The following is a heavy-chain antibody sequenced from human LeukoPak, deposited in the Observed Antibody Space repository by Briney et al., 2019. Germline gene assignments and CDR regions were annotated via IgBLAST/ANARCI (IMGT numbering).Heavy chain of an antibody. V-gene: IGHV3-30*18. J-gene: IGHJ4*02. CDR3: AKDRGYGEHEPFES. D-gene: IGHD4-17*01. CDR1: GLIFSDAW. Sequence: GGSLRLSCAASGLIFSDAWMGWVRQAPGKGLEWVAVASHDEVGKQFADSVKGRFTLSRDNSRDSVHLQMNRLRDEDTGVYYCAKDRGYGEHEPFESWGQGSLVAVSS. CDR2: ASHDEVGK.